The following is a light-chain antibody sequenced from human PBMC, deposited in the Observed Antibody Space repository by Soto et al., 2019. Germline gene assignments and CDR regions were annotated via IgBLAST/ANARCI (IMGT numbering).Light chain of an antibody. Sequence: QSALTQPASVSGSPGQSITISCTGTSSDVGGYNYVSWYQQHPGKAPKLMIYEVSNRPSGVSNRFSGSKSGNTASLTISGLQAENEDDYYSSSYTSSSTWVFGGGTKVTVL. V-gene: IGLV2-14*01. CDR1: SSDVGGYNY. J-gene: IGLJ3*02. CDR3: SSYTSSSTWV. CDR2: EVS.